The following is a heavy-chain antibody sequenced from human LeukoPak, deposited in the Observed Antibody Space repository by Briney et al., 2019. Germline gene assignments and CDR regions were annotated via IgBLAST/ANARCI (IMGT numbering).Heavy chain of an antibody. Sequence: PGGSLRLSCAASGFTFSSYGMHWVRQAPGKGLEYVSAISGNGGTTSYANSVKGRFTISRDNSKNTLYLQMGSLRAEDMAVYYCARGLGYCSRTSCYPDYWGQGTLVTVSS. D-gene: IGHD2-2*01. J-gene: IGHJ4*02. V-gene: IGHV3-64*01. CDR1: GFTFSSYG. CDR3: ARGLGYCSRTSCYPDY. CDR2: ISGNGGTT.